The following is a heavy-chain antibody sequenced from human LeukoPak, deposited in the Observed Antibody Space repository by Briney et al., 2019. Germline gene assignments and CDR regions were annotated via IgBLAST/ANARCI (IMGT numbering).Heavy chain of an antibody. CDR2: ISSTSSYI. D-gene: IGHD2-2*01. Sequence: GGSLRLSCAASGFTFSSYTMNWVRQAPGKGLEWVSSISSTSSYIYYADSVKGRFTISRDNAKNSVYLQMNSLRGEDTAVYYCARARCSSTSCSTFNFDYWGQGTLVTVSS. CDR1: GFTFSSYT. J-gene: IGHJ4*02. V-gene: IGHV3-21*01. CDR3: ARARCSSTSCSTFNFDY.